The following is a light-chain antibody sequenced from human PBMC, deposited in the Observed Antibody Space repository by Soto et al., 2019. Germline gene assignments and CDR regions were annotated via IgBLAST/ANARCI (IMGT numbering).Light chain of an antibody. Sequence: DIQMTQSPSSVSASVGDRVTITCRASPGIASWLAWYQQKPGRAPKLLISAASSLQSGVSSRFSGTGSGTDFTLSIDSLQPEDFATYYCQQTKSFPLTFGGGTKVEIK. CDR3: QQTKSFPLT. J-gene: IGKJ4*01. V-gene: IGKV1D-12*01. CDR1: PGIASW. CDR2: AAS.